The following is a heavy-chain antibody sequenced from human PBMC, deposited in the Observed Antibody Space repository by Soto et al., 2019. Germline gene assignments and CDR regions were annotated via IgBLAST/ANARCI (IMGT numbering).Heavy chain of an antibody. D-gene: IGHD1-1*01. Sequence: GGSLRLSCAVSGFTFSNYWMHWVRQFPGKGLIWVSRISDDGSTTTYADSVKGRFTISRDNAKNTLYLQMNSLRADDTGLYYCTRGPRVSSTGTGDHWGQGTLVTVSS. J-gene: IGHJ4*02. V-gene: IGHV3-74*01. CDR2: ISDDGSTT. CDR1: GFTFSNYW. CDR3: TRGPRVSSTGTGDH.